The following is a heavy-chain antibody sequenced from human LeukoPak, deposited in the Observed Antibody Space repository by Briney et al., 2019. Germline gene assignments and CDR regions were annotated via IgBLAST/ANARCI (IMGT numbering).Heavy chain of an antibody. V-gene: IGHV3-48*02. D-gene: IGHD3-22*01. CDR2: ISSSSSTI. CDR3: ARENYYDSSGHYHEIDY. J-gene: IGHJ4*02. CDR1: GFTFSSYS. Sequence: GGSLRLSCAASGFTFSSYSRNWVRQAPGKGLEWVSYISSSSSTIYYADSVKGRFTISRDNAKNSLYLQMNSPRDEDTAVYYCARENYYDSSGHYHEIDYWGQGTLVTVSS.